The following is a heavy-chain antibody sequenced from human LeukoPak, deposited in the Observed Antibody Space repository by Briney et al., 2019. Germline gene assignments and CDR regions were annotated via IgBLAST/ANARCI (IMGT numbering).Heavy chain of an antibody. CDR2: IYSGGST. CDR3: VRDSTISGWYELGY. J-gene: IGHJ4*02. Sequence: QTGGSLRLSCAASGFTVSSNYMSWVRQAPGKGLEWVSVIYSGGSTYYADSVKGRFTISRDNSKSTLYIQMNSLRAEDTAVYFCVRDSTISGWYELGYWGQGTLVTVSS. D-gene: IGHD6-19*01. CDR1: GFTVSSNY. V-gene: IGHV3-53*01.